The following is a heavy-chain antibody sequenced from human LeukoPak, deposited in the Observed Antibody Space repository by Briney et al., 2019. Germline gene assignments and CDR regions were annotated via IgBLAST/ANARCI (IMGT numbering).Heavy chain of an antibody. CDR1: GFTFSSYW. CDR3: ARDQGRYDFWSGYYTNWFDP. D-gene: IGHD3-3*01. V-gene: IGHV3-7*01. Sequence: GGSLXXXCXAXGFTFSSYWXSWVRQAPGKGLEWVANIKXDGSEKYYVDSVKGRFTISRDNAKNSLYMQMNSLRAEDTAVYYCARDQGRYDFWSGYYTNWFDPWGQGTLVTVSS. CDR2: IKXDGSEK. J-gene: IGHJ5*02.